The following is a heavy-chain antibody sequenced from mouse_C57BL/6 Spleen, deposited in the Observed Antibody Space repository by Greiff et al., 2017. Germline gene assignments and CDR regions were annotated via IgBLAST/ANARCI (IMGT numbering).Heavy chain of an antibody. J-gene: IGHJ1*03. Sequence: VQLQQSGAELVRPGTSVKMSCKASGYTFTNYWIGWAKQRPGHGLEWIGDIYPGGGYTNYNEKFKGKATLTADKSSSTAYMQFSSLTSEDSAIYYCARGGTSYYYGSSPDRWYFDVWGTGTTVTVSS. V-gene: IGHV1-63*01. CDR2: IYPGGGYT. CDR1: GYTFTNYW. D-gene: IGHD1-1*01. CDR3: ARGGTSYYYGSSPDRWYFDV.